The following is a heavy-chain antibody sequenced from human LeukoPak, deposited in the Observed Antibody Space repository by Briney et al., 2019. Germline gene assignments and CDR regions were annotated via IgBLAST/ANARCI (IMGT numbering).Heavy chain of an antibody. D-gene: IGHD6-6*01. CDR3: ARSSYSSSSSV. V-gene: IGHV3-7*03. CDR1: GFPFNAYW. J-gene: IGHJ3*01. Sequence: GGSLRLSCAASGFPFNAYWMTWVRQAPGKGLEWVASINSDGSEGYYADVVKGRFTISRDNAKNSLYLQINSLRAEDTAVYYCARSSYSSSSSVWGQGTMVTVSS. CDR2: INSDGSEG.